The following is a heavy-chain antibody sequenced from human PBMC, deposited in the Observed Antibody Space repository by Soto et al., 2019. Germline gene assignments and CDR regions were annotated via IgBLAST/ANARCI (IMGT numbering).Heavy chain of an antibody. Sequence: QVQLVESGGGVVQPGRSLRLSCAASGFTFSSYAMHWVRQAPGKGLEWVAVISYDGSNKYYADSVKGRFTISRDNSKNTVYLQKKSLRAEDKAVYYCARERYYWNHGVSEDVWGQGTTVPVSS. D-gene: IGHD1-20*01. CDR1: GFTFSSYA. J-gene: IGHJ6*02. V-gene: IGHV3-30-3*01. CDR3: ARERYYWNHGVSEDV. CDR2: ISYDGSNK.